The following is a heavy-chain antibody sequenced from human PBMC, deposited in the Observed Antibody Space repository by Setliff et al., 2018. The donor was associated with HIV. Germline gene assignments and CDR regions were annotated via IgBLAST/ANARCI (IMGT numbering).Heavy chain of an antibody. V-gene: IGHV3-15*05. J-gene: IGHJ4*02. Sequence: LRLSCEGSGFTFSYYSMNWVRQAPGKGLEWVGRIRSKVDGGAADYAAPVKGRFTISRDDSKNTLYLQMSSLKTEDTAVYYCTTESVFLDYFFDYWGQGTLVTVSS. CDR1: GFTFSYYS. CDR3: TTESVFLDYFFDY. CDR2: IRSKVDGGAA. D-gene: IGHD3-9*01.